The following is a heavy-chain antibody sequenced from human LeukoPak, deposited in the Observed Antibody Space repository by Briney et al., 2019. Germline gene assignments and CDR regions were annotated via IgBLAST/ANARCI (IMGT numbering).Heavy chain of an antibody. J-gene: IGHJ4*02. CDR2: IFTTGST. V-gene: IGHV4-4*07. CDR1: GDSISSYY. D-gene: IGHD3-10*01. CDR3: ARLTNYYGSGSYFRTFDY. Sequence: SETLSLTCTVSGDSISSYYWTWIRQPAGKGLEWIGRIFTTGSTTYNPSLNSRVTMSVDVSKDQFSLKLSSVTAADTAVYYCARLTNYYGSGSYFRTFDYWGQGTLVTVSS.